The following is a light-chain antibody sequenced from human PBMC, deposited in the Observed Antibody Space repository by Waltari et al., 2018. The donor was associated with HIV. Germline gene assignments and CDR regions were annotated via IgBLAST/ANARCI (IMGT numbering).Light chain of an antibody. CDR2: RNS. V-gene: IGLV1-47*01. CDR3: EAWDDRLGGPV. CDR1: ISNMGTNF. J-gene: IGLJ2*01. Sequence: QSVLTQPPSASETPGQRVTISCSGSISNMGTNFVYWYQQLPGTAPKVLIYRNSQRPSGVPDRFSGSKSGTSASLAISGLRAEDEADYYCEAWDDRLGGPVFGGGTRLTVL.